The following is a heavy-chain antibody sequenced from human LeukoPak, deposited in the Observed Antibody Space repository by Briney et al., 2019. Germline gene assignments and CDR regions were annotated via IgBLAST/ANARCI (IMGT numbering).Heavy chain of an antibody. CDR1: GFTFSSYG. D-gene: IGHD3-22*01. V-gene: IGHV3-33*06. Sequence: PSGRSLRLSCAASGFTFSSYGMHWVRQAPGKGLEWVAVIWYDGSNKYYADSVKGRFTISRDNSKNTLYLQMNSLRAEDTAVYYCAKEASGEYYYDSSGYYPFDYWGQGTLVTVSS. CDR2: IWYDGSNK. J-gene: IGHJ4*02. CDR3: AKEASGEYYYDSSGYYPFDY.